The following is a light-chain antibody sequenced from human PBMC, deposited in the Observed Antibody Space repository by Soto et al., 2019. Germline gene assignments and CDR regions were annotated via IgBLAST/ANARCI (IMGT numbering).Light chain of an antibody. CDR3: AAWDDSLNVPYV. Sequence: QSVLTQPPSPSGTPGQMVTISCSGSSSNIGSNTVNWYQQLPGTAPKLLIYSNNQRPSGVPDRFSGSKSGTSASLAISGLQSEDEADYYCAAWDDSLNVPYVFGTGTKVTVL. J-gene: IGLJ1*01. V-gene: IGLV1-44*01. CDR2: SNN. CDR1: SSNIGSNT.